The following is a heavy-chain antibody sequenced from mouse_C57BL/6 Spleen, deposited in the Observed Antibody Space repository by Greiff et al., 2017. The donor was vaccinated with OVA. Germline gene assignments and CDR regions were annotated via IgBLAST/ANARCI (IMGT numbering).Heavy chain of an antibody. CDR2: IYPRSGNT. CDR1: GYTFTSYG. V-gene: IGHV1-81*01. D-gene: IGHD1-3*01. CDR3: ARKSNYLDY. J-gene: IGHJ2*01. Sequence: QVQLQQSGAELARPGASVKLSCKASGYTFTSYGFSWVKQRTGQGLVWFGEIYPRSGNTYYNEKFKGKATLTAEKSSSPAYMELRNLTSEDSAVDFCARKSNYLDYWGQGTTLTVSS.